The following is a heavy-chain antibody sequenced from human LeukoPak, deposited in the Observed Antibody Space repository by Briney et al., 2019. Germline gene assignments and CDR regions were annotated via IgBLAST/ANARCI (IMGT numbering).Heavy chain of an antibody. J-gene: IGHJ6*03. CDR3: ARRVSLERLQLWSTKYYYCMDV. Sequence: SETLSLTCTVSGGSISSYYWSWIRQPPGKGLEWIGYIYYSGSTNYNPSLKSRVTISVDTSKNQFSLKLSSVTAADTAVYYCARRVSLERLQLWSTKYYYCMDVWGKGTTVTVSS. V-gene: IGHV4-59*08. D-gene: IGHD5-18*01. CDR1: GGSISSYY. CDR2: IYYSGST.